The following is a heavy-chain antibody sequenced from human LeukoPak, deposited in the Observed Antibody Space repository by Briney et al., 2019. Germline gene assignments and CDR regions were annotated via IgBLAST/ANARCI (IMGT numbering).Heavy chain of an antibody. CDR3: ARDSATMIKAFDI. CDR2: INPSGGST. Sequence: ASVKVSCKASGYTFTSYYMHWVRQAPGQGLEWMGIINPSGGSTGYAQKFQGRVTMTRDTSTSTVYMELSSLRSEDAAVYYCARDSATMIKAFDIWGQGTMVTVSS. J-gene: IGHJ3*02. CDR1: GYTFTSYY. D-gene: IGHD3-22*01. V-gene: IGHV1-46*01.